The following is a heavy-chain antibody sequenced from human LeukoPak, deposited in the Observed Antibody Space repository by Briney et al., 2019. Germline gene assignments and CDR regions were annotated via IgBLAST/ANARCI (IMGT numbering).Heavy chain of an antibody. CDR1: GFTFRSYA. J-gene: IGHJ4*02. CDR3: ARGAQWPY. CDR2: ISSSSNIM. V-gene: IGHV3-48*01. D-gene: IGHD6-19*01. Sequence: GGSLRLSCAASGFTFRSYAMNWVRQAPGKGLEWVSYISSSSNIMNYADSVKGRFTTSRDNAKNSLYLQMNSLRAEDTAVYYCARGAQWPYWGQGTLVTVSS.